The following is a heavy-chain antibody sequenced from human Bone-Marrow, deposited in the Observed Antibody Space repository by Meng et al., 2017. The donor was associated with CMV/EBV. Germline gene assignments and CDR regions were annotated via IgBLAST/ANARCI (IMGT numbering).Heavy chain of an antibody. V-gene: IGHV3-74*01. Sequence: GGSLRLSCAASGFTFSSYWMHWVRQAPGKGLVWVSRINSDGSSTSYADSVKGRVTISRDNAKNSLFLQMNSLRAEDTAVYYCARVAAAGRGMDVWGPGTTVTVSS. D-gene: IGHD6-13*01. CDR2: INSDGSST. J-gene: IGHJ6*02. CDR1: GFTFSSYW. CDR3: ARVAAAGRGMDV.